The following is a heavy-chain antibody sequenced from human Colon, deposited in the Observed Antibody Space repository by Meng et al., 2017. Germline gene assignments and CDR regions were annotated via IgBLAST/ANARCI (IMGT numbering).Heavy chain of an antibody. CDR1: GGSISSNNW. CDR2: IYQSGST. CDR3: ARVPTTVDPFES. D-gene: IGHD4-23*01. V-gene: IGHV4-4*02. J-gene: IGHJ4*02. Sequence: QGLPQGVGPGLGKPSGTLSLTCTVSGGSISSNNWWSWVRQSPGRGLEWIGEIYQSGSTNYSPSLKSRVTISLDKSKNQFSLKVSYMTAADTAVYFCARVPTTVDPFESWGQGTLVTVSS.